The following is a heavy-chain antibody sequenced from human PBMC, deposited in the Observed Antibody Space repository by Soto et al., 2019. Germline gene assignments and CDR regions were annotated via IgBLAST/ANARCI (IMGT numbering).Heavy chain of an antibody. CDR2: IRSKAYGGTT. CDR1: GVTCVDYG. Sequence: LPLRLSCTAAGVTCVDYGMSCVRQAQGKGLEWVGFIRSKAYGGTTEYAASVKGRFTISRDDSKSIAYLQMNSLKTEDTAVYYCTRDPPYDSSGYYYAPAHYWGQGTLVTVPS. D-gene: IGHD3-22*01. CDR3: TRDPPYDSSGYYYAPAHY. J-gene: IGHJ4*02. V-gene: IGHV3-49*04.